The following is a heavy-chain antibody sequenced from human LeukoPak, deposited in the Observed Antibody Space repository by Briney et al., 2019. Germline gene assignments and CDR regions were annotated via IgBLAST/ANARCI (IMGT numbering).Heavy chain of an antibody. Sequence: GASVKVSCKASGYTFTGYYMHWVRQAPGQGLEWMGWINPNSGGTNYAQKFQGRVTMTRDTSISTAYMELSGLRSDDTAVYYCARGGFTAFPYYFDYWGQGTLVTVSS. CDR3: ARGGFTAFPYYFDY. CDR1: GYTFTGYY. CDR2: INPNSGGT. J-gene: IGHJ4*02. V-gene: IGHV1-2*02.